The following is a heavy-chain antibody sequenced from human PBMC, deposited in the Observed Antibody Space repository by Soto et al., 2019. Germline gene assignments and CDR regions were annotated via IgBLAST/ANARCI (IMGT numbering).Heavy chain of an antibody. CDR3: AKDRLAYCGGDCSFDS. J-gene: IGHJ4*02. V-gene: IGHV3-23*01. CDR1: GFNFRNYG. CDR2: ISGSGVST. Sequence: EVQLLESGGGLVQPGGSVRLSCAASGFNFRNYGLSWVRQAPGKGLEWVSSISGSGVSTYYAVSVKGRFTVSRDDSKDMLYLQMNSLRAEDTAVYYCAKDRLAYCGGDCSFDSWGQGTLVTVSS. D-gene: IGHD2-21*02.